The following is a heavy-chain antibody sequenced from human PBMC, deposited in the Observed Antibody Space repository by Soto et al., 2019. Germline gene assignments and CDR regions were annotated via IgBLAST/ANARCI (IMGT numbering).Heavy chain of an antibody. CDR2: ISYDGSNK. J-gene: IGHJ4*02. V-gene: IGHV3-30-3*01. D-gene: IGHD5-12*01. CDR3: ARAQEATITGVDY. Sequence: VQLVESGGGVVQPGRSLRLSCAASGFTFSSYAMHWVPQAPGKGLEWVAVISYDGSNKYYANSVTGRFTIARDNSKNKLYLQMNSIRAEDTAVYYCARAQEATITGVDYWGQRTLVTVSS. CDR1: GFTFSSYA.